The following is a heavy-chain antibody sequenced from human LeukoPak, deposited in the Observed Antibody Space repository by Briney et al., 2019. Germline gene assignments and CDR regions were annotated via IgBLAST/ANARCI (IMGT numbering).Heavy chain of an antibody. CDR1: GYTFTSYG. D-gene: IGHD3-10*01. V-gene: IGHV1-18*01. J-gene: IGHJ4*02. CDR2: ISTYNGNT. CDR3: ARVPFTMVRGVMRPPRYFDY. Sequence: ASVKVSCKASGYTFTSYGISWVRQAPGQGLEWMGWISTYNGNTNCAQKLQGRVTMTTDTSTSTAYMELRSLRSDDTAVYYCARVPFTMVRGVMRPPRYFDYWGQGTLVTVSS.